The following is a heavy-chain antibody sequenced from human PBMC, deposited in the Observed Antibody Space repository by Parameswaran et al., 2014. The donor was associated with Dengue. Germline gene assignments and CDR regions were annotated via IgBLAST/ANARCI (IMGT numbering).Heavy chain of an antibody. V-gene: IGHV5-51*01. Sequence: VRQMPGKGLEWMGIMNPGDSETKYSPSFQGQVTISADRSTGTAYLQWTNLQASDTAMYFCSRIDKYYHYGMDVWGQGTAVTVSS. CDR3: SRIDKYYHYGMDV. J-gene: IGHJ6*02. CDR2: MNPGDSET. D-gene: IGHD2/OR15-2a*01.